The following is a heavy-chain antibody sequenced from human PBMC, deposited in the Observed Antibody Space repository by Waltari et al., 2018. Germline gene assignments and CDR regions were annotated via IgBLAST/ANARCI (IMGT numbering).Heavy chain of an antibody. Sequence: EVQLVQSGAEVKKPGESLKISRKGSGDSFTSYCIGLVGRMPGKGLEWMGIIYPGASDTRYSPSFQGQVTISADKSISTAYLQWSSLKASDTAMYYCARLEEGAVTRIYYFDYWGQGTLVTVSS. CDR2: IYPGASDT. D-gene: IGHD4-17*01. CDR1: GDSFTSYC. J-gene: IGHJ4*02. CDR3: ARLEEGAVTRIYYFDY. V-gene: IGHV5-51*03.